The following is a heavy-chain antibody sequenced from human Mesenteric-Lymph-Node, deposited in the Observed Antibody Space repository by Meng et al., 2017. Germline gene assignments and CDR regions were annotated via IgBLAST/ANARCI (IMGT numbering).Heavy chain of an antibody. CDR1: GFTSSSYE. CDR2: ISSSGSTI. CDR3: ARDLWFGELLGGGDYYYYYGMDV. V-gene: IGHV3-48*03. Sequence: SLSLTCAASGFTSSSYEMNWVRQAPGQGLEWVSYISSSGSTIYYADSVKGRFTISRDNAKNSLYLQMNSLRAEDTAVYYCARDLWFGELLGGGDYYYYYGMDVWGQGTTVTVSS. D-gene: IGHD3-10*01. J-gene: IGHJ6*02.